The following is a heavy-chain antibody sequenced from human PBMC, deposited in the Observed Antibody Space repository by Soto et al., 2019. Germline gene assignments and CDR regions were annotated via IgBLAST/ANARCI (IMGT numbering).Heavy chain of an antibody. V-gene: IGHV1-3*01. CDR1: GYTFTSYA. D-gene: IGHD6-13*01. CDR3: ASGQQLVGGRIDY. Sequence: QVQLVQSGAEVKKPGASVKVSCKASGYTFTSYAMHWVRQAPGQRLEWMGWINAGNGNTKYSQKFQGRVTITRDTSASTAYMELSSLRSEDTAEYYCASGQQLVGGRIDYWGQGTLVTVSS. CDR2: INAGNGNT. J-gene: IGHJ4*02.